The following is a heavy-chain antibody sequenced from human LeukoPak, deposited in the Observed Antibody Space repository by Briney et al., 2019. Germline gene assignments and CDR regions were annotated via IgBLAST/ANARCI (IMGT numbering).Heavy chain of an antibody. CDR1: SGSISSTNYC. CDR3: ARQNGVGLFSLP. V-gene: IGHV4-39*01. Sequence: SETLSLTCTVSSGSISSTNYCWGWIRQPPGKGLEWIGTFCSSGDTFYIPSLKSRVTISVDTSKNQFSLKLSSVTAADTAVYYCARQNGVGLFSLPGGQGILVTVSS. CDR2: FCSSGDT. J-gene: IGHJ4*02. D-gene: IGHD2-8*01.